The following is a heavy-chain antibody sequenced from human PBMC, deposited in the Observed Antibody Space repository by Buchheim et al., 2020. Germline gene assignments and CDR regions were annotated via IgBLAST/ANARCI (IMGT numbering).Heavy chain of an antibody. CDR2: ISYDGSIK. CDR1: GFPFNNYP. CDR3: ARVAGDV. V-gene: IGHV3-30-3*01. Sequence: QVHLVESGGGVVQPGRSLRLSCAASGFPFNNYPMHWVRQTPGEGLEWLALISYDGSIKSYADSVRGRFTISRDSSQHTLYLPMDSLRVDDTAIYYCARVAGDVWGQGTT. J-gene: IGHJ6*02.